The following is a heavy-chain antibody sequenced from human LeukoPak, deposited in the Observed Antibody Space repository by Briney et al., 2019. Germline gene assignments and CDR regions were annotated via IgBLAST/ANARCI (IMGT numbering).Heavy chain of an antibody. V-gene: IGHV4-4*07. D-gene: IGHD2-2*03. CDR1: GGSISSYY. CDR3: ARVVGYCSSTSCWRYMDV. CDR2: IYTSGST. J-gene: IGHJ6*03. Sequence: SETLSLTCTVSGGSISSYYWSWTRQPAGKGLEWIGRIYTSGSTNYNPSLKSRVTMSVDTSKNQFSLKLSSVTAADTAVYYCARVVGYCSSTSCWRYMDVWGKGTTVTVSS.